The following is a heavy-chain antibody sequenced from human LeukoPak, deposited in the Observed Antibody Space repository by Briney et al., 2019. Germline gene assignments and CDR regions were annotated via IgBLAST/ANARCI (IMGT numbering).Heavy chain of an antibody. CDR3: ARDGLPNNYDSSGYFHWYFDL. Sequence: ASVKVSCKASGGTFSSYGISWVRQAPGQGLEWMGWISAYNGNTNYAQKLQGRVTMTTDTSTSTAYMELRSLRSDDTAVYYCARDGLPNNYDSSGYFHWYFDLWGRGTLVTVSS. CDR1: GGTFSSYG. CDR2: ISAYNGNT. D-gene: IGHD3-22*01. V-gene: IGHV1-18*01. J-gene: IGHJ2*01.